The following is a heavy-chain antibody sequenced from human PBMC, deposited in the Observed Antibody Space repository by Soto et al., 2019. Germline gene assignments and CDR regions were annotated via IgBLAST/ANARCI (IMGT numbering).Heavy chain of an antibody. D-gene: IGHD1-1*01. V-gene: IGHV3-30*18. CDR2: TSYDGNNE. J-gene: IGHJ4*02. CDR3: AKDKGVFNWATSYFDY. Sequence: SCAASGFTFSNYAVHWVRQAPGKGLEWVALTSYDGNNEYYTDSVKGRFTISRDNSKNTLFLQMNSPRPEDTAVYYCAKDKGVFNWATSYFDYWGQGALVTVSS. CDR1: GFTFSNYA.